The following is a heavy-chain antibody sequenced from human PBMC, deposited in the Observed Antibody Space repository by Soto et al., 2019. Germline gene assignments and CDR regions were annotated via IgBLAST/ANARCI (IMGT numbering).Heavy chain of an antibody. CDR3: ARDHGYCSSTSCYEPTNWFDP. V-gene: IGHV1-18*01. CDR2: ISAYNGNT. D-gene: IGHD2-2*01. Sequence: ASVKVACKASVYTFTSYAIHWVRQAPGQRLEWMGWISAYNGNTNYAQKLQGRVTMTTDTSTSTAYMDLRSLRSDDTAVYYCARDHGYCSSTSCYEPTNWFDPWGQGTLVTVSS. J-gene: IGHJ5*02. CDR1: VYTFTSYA.